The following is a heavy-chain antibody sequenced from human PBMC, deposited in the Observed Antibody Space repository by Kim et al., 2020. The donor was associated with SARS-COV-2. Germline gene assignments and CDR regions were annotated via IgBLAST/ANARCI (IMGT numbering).Heavy chain of an antibody. J-gene: IGHJ6*02. CDR2: ISAYNGNT. V-gene: IGHV1-18*01. CDR3: AIGSGSYWYYYYYGMDV. Sequence: ASVKVSCKASGYTFTSYGISWVRQAPGQGLEWMGWISAYNGNTNYAQKLQGRVTMTTDTSTSTAYMELRSLRSDDTAVYYCAIGSGSYWYYYYYGMDVWGQGTTVTVSS. CDR1: GYTFTSYG. D-gene: IGHD3-10*01.